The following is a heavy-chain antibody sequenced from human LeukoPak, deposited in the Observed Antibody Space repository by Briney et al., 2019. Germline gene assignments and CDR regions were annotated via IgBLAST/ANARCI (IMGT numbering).Heavy chain of an antibody. CDR2: VYQTGDT. CDR3: ARHPFSAPFDY. V-gene: IGHV4-59*08. D-gene: IGHD6-19*01. J-gene: IGHJ4*02. Sequence: SETLSLACIVSGGSMNNYYWSWFRQPPGKGLEWIAYVYQTGDTRYNPSLKSRVSISLDMSKNQFSLKVSSVTATDTAVYYCARHPFSAPFDYWGQGILVTVSS. CDR1: GGSMNNYY.